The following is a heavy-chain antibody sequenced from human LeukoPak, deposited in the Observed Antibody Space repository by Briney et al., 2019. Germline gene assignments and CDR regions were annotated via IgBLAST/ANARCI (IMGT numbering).Heavy chain of an antibody. D-gene: IGHD6-25*01. CDR1: GGSISSGSYY. CDR2: IYTSGST. CDR3: ARGGGQTFDY. Sequence: SETLSLTCTVSGGSISSGSYYWSWIRQPAGKGLEWIGRIYTSGSTNYNPSLKSRVTISVDTSKNQFSLKLSSVTAADTAVYYCARGGGQTFDYWGQGTLVTVSS. V-gene: IGHV4-61*02. J-gene: IGHJ4*02.